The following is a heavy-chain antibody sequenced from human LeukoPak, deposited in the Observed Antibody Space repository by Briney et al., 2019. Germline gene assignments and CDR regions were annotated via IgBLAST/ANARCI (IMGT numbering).Heavy chain of an antibody. CDR1: GYTFTSYD. CDR2: MNPNSGNT. CDR3: ARSSITIFGVVIIGETYFDY. V-gene: IGHV1-8*01. Sequence: ASVKVSCKASGYTFTSYDINWVRQATGQGLEWMGWMNPNSGNTGYAQKLQGRVTMTTDTSTSTAYMELRSLRSDDTAVYYRARSSITIFGVVIIGETYFDYWGQGTLVTVSS. J-gene: IGHJ4*02. D-gene: IGHD3-3*01.